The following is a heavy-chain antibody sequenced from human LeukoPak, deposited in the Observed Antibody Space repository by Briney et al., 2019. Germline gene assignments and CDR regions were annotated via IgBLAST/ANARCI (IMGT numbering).Heavy chain of an antibody. J-gene: IGHJ4*02. CDR1: GGSIGSGSYY. V-gene: IGHV4-61*02. D-gene: IGHD1-26*01. CDR2: IYTSGST. CDR3: ASLYSGSSNYFDY. Sequence: PSETLSLTCTVSGGSIGSGSYYWSWIRQPAGKGLEWIGRIYTSGSTNYNPSLKSRVTISVDTSKNQFSLKLSSVTAADTAVYYCASLYSGSSNYFDYWGQGTLVTVSS.